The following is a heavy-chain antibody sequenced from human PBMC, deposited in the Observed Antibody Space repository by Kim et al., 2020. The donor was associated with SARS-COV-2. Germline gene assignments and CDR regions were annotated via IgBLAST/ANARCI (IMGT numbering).Heavy chain of an antibody. V-gene: IGHV1-3*01. CDR1: EYTFTSNT. Sequence: ASVKVSCKASEYTFTSNTIHWVRQAPGQRLEWMGWINAGNADTRYSQKFQGKVTITRDTSASTVYMELSSLRSEDTAVYYCARQFGLGSFDIWGQGTMVIVSS. CDR3: ARQFGLGSFDI. D-gene: IGHD2-15*01. J-gene: IGHJ3*02. CDR2: INAGNADT.